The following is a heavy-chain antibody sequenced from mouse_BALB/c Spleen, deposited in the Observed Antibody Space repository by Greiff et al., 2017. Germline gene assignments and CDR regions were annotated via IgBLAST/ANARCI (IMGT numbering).Heavy chain of an antibody. D-gene: IGHD6-5*01. CDR3: ARDPYAYFDV. CDR1: GFSLTSYG. J-gene: IGHJ1*01. Sequence: VKLQESGPGLVAPSQSLSITCTVSGFSLTSYGVHWVRQPPGKGLEWLGVIWAGGSTNYNSALMSRLSISKDNSKSQVFLKMNSLQTDDTAMYYCARDPYAYFDVWGAGTTVTVSS. CDR2: IWAGGST. V-gene: IGHV2-9*02.